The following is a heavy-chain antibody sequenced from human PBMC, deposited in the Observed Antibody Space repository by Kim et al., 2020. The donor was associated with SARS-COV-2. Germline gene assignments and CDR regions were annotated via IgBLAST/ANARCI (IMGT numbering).Heavy chain of an antibody. Sequence: DAVKGRFTISRDNPKNILFLQLDSLRTEDTAVYYCAREGQSSGRAGTFDVWDQGTLVTVSS. V-gene: IGHV3-21*06. D-gene: IGHD1-1*01. J-gene: IGHJ3*01. CDR3: AREGQSSGRAGTFDV.